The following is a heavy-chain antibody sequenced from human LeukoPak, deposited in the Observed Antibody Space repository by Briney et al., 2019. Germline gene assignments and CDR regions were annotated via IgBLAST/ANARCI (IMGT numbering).Heavy chain of an antibody. V-gene: IGHV3-21*01. CDR2: ISSSSSYI. D-gene: IGHD6-13*01. J-gene: IGHJ4*02. CDR3: ARDSSGSAAGTFDY. CDR1: GFTFSSYS. Sequence: GGSLRLSCAASGFTFSSYSMDWVRQAPGKGLEWVSSISSSSSYIYYADSVKGRFTISRDNAKNSLYLQMNSLRAEDTAVYYCARDSSGSAAGTFDYWGQGTLVTVSS.